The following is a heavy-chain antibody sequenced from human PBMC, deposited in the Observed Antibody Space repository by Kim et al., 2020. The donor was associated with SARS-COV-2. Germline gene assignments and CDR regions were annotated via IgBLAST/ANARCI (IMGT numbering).Heavy chain of an antibody. Sequence: SETLSLTCAVSGGSISSSNWWSWVRQPPGKGLEWIGEIYHSGSTNYNPSLKSRVTISVDKSKNQFSLKLSSVTAADTAVYYCARSPSGQYQLRNNGGYFDYWGQGTLVTVSS. CDR1: GGSISSSNW. D-gene: IGHD2-2*01. V-gene: IGHV4-4*02. J-gene: IGHJ4*02. CDR2: IYHSGST. CDR3: ARSPSGQYQLRNNGGYFDY.